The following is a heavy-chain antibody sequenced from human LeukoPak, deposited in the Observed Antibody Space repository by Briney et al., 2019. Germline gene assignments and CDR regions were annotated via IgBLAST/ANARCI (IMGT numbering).Heavy chain of an antibody. V-gene: IGHV4-59*08. CDR2: IYSSGST. CDR3: AANSADYNTLGSSYKV. J-gene: IGHJ4*02. Sequence: PSETLSLTCTVSSGSINSYYWNWIRQPPGKGLEWIGRIYSSGSTNYSPSLKSRVTISVDTSKNQFSLKLNSVTAADTAVFYCAANSADYNTLGSSYKVWGQGTLVTVSS. D-gene: IGHD3-10*01. CDR1: SGSINSYY.